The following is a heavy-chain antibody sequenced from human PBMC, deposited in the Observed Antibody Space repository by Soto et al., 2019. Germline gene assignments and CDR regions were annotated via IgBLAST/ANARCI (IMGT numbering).Heavy chain of an antibody. J-gene: IGHJ5*02. CDR3: ARMESFGSLNWFDP. CDR1: GCTFTNND. V-gene: IGHV1-8*02. CDR2: MNPGSGDT. Sequence: ASVKVSCKASGCTFTNNDVSWVRQATGQGLEWMGWMNPGSGDTGYAQKFQGRVTMTRDISIATAYMELNSLTSEDTAIYYCARMESFGSLNWFDPWGQGTLVTVSS. D-gene: IGHD5-18*01.